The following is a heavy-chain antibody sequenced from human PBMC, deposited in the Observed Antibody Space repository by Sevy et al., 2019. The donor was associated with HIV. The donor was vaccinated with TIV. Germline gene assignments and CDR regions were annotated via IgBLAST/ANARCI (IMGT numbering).Heavy chain of an antibody. CDR3: ARGRDMIRGVIGSEYAYFHMVV. CDR1: GDAISDYH. Sequence: SETLSLTCSVSGDAISDYHWTWLRQPAGKGLEWIGHIFGTGIARFNPSLKTRVTMSADRSKNQFSVMLTSATTADTAVYYCARGRDMIRGVIGSEYAYFHMVVWRPGTTVTVSS. CDR2: IFGTGIA. D-gene: IGHD3-10*01. V-gene: IGHV4-4*07. J-gene: IGHJ6*02.